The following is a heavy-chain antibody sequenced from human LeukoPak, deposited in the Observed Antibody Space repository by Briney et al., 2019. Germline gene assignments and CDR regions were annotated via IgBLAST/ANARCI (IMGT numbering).Heavy chain of an antibody. CDR3: ARAAYNWN. V-gene: IGHV3-11*01. J-gene: IGHJ4*02. Sequence: PRGSLRLSCAASGFTIRDYVMSWVRQAPGKGLEWVSYIDPSGTALYYADSVKGRLTVSRDNGKNSLSLQLRSLRAEDTALYYCARAAYNWNWGQGTLVTVSS. CDR2: IDPSGTAL. CDR1: GFTIRDYV. D-gene: IGHD1-20*01.